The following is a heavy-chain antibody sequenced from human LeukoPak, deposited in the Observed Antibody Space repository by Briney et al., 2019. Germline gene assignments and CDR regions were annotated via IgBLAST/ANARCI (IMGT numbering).Heavy chain of an antibody. CDR1: GFTFSSYA. V-gene: IGHV3-23*01. J-gene: IGHJ4*02. CDR2: ISGSGGST. Sequence: KPGGSLRLSCAASGFTFSSYAMSWVRQAPGKGLEWVSAISGSGGSTYYADSVKGRFTISRDNSKNTLYLQMNSLRAEDTAVYYCAKDVGRVVVVPAAIWGQGTLVTVSS. CDR3: AKDVGRVVVVPAAI. D-gene: IGHD2-2*01.